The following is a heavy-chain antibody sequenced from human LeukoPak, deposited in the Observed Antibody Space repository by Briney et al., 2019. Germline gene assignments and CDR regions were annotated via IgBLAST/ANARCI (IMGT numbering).Heavy chain of an antibody. V-gene: IGHV1-69*13. CDR1: GGTFSSYA. Sequence: SVKVSCKASGGTFSSYAISWVRQAPGQGLEWMGGIIPIFGTANYAQKSQGRVTITADESTSTAYMELSSLRSEDTAVYYCARMGRCVDDAFDIWGQGTMVTVS. CDR2: IIPIFGTA. J-gene: IGHJ3*02. CDR3: ARMGRCVDDAFDI. D-gene: IGHD3-9*01.